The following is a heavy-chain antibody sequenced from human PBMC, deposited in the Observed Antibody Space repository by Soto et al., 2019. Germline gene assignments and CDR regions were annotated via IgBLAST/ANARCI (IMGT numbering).Heavy chain of an antibody. CDR3: AREGPPYYYGSGSYLRAAAFDI. V-gene: IGHV1-2*02. CDR2: INPNSGGT. J-gene: IGHJ3*02. D-gene: IGHD3-10*01. CDR1: GYTFTGYY. Sequence: ASVKVSCKASGYTFTGYYMHWVRQAPGQGLEWMGWINPNSGGTNYAQKFQGRVTMTRDTSISTAYMELSRLRSDDTAVYYCAREGPPYYYGSGSYLRAAAFDIWGQGTMVTVSS.